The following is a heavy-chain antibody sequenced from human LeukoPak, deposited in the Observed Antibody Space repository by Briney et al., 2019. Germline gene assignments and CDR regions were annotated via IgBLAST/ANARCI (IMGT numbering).Heavy chain of an antibody. CDR1: GYSFTSYW. D-gene: IGHD2-15*01. CDR2: IDPSDSYT. Sequence: GESLKISCKGSGYSFTSYWISWVRQMPGKGLEWMGRIDPSDSYTNYSPSFQGHVTISADKSISTAYLHWSSLKASDTAMYYCATIGYCSGGSCYPAPPHFDYWGQGTLVTVSS. V-gene: IGHV5-10-1*01. J-gene: IGHJ4*02. CDR3: ATIGYCSGGSCYPAPPHFDY.